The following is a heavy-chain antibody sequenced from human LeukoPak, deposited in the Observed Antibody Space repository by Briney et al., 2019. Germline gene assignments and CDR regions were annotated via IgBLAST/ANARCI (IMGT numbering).Heavy chain of an antibody. V-gene: IGHV3-30*18. CDR3: AKDSSGWYVWSDYYYGMDV. D-gene: IGHD6-19*01. CDR1: GFTFSSYG. CDR2: ISYDGSNK. J-gene: IGHJ6*02. Sequence: PGGSLRLSCAASGFTFSSYGMHWVRQAPGKGLEWVAVISYDGSNKYYADSVKGRFTISRDNSKNTLYLQMNSLRAEDTAVYYCAKDSSGWYVWSDYYYGMDVWGQGTMVTVSS.